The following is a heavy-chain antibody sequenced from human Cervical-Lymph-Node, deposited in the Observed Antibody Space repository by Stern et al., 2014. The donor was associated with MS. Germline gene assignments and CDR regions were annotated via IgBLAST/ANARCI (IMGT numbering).Heavy chain of an antibody. CDR3: AREGYSSSWSYFDY. D-gene: IGHD6-13*01. CDR1: GFTFSSYS. V-gene: IGHV3-48*02. CDR2: ISSSSSTI. Sequence: EVQLVQSGGGLVQPGGSLRLSCAASGFTFSSYSMNWVRQAPGKGLEWVSYISSSSSTIYYADSVKGRFTISRDNAKNSLYLQMNSLRDEDTAVYYCAREGYSSSWSYFDYWGQGTLVTVSS. J-gene: IGHJ4*02.